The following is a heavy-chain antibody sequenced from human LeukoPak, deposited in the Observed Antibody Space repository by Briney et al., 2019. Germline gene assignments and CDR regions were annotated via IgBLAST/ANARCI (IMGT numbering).Heavy chain of an antibody. J-gene: IGHJ4*02. D-gene: IGHD3-22*01. Sequence: SETLSLTCTVSGGSISSSSYYWGWIRQPPGKGLEWVGSIYYSGSTYYNPSLKSRVTISVDTSKNQFSLKLSSVTAADTAVYYCARANPTYYYDSSGSLFDYWGQGTLVTVSS. V-gene: IGHV4-39*07. CDR2: IYYSGST. CDR3: ARANPTYYYDSSGSLFDY. CDR1: GGSISSSSYY.